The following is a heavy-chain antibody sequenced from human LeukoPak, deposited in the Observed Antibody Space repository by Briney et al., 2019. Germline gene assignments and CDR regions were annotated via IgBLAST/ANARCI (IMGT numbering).Heavy chain of an antibody. CDR1: GFTFSSYA. V-gene: IGHV3-9*01. CDR3: AKASGRSTKMPPDY. Sequence: GGSLRLSCAASGFTFSSYAMSWVRQAPGKGLEWVSGISWNSGSIGYADSVKGRFTISRDNAKNSLYLQMNSLRAEDTALYYCAKASGRSTKMPPDYWGQGTLVTVSS. CDR2: ISWNSGSI. J-gene: IGHJ4*02. D-gene: IGHD6-19*01.